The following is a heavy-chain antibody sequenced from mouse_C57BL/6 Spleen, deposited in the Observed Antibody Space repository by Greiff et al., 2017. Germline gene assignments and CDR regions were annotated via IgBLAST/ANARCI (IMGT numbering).Heavy chain of an antibody. Sequence: QVQLKQPGAELVMPGASVKLSCKASGYTFTSYWMHWVKQRPGQGLEWIGEIDPSDSYTNYNQKFKGKSTLTVDKSSSTAYMQLSSLTSEDSAVYYCARYYYMGYFDVWGTGTTVTVSS. CDR3: ARYYYMGYFDV. V-gene: IGHV1-69*01. CDR2: IDPSDSYT. J-gene: IGHJ1*03. D-gene: IGHD1-1*01. CDR1: GYTFTSYW.